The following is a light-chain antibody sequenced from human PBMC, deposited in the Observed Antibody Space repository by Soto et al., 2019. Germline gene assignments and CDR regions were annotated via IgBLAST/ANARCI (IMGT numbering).Light chain of an antibody. Sequence: QSALTQPPSVSGSPGQSVTISCTGTGSDFGRYNRVSWYQHTPGTAPKLLIYEVTNRPSGVPDRFSGSRSGNTASLTISGLQAVDDADYYCSSFTTSDTWVLGGGTKLTVL. CDR1: GSDFGRYNR. CDR2: EVT. J-gene: IGLJ3*02. CDR3: SSFTTSDTWV. V-gene: IGLV2-18*02.